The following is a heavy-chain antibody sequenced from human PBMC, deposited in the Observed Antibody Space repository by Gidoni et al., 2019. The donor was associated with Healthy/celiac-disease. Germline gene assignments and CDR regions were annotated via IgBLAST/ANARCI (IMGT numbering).Heavy chain of an antibody. J-gene: IGHJ5*02. CDR3: ARDVVVIANNWFDP. D-gene: IGHD2-21*01. CDR2: ISSSGSTI. V-gene: IGHV3-11*01. Sequence: QVQLVESGGGLVKPGGSLRRSCADSGFTFSDYYMSWIRQAPGKGLEWVSYISSSGSTIYYADSVKGRFTISRDNAKNSLYLQMNSLRAEDTAVYYCARDVVVIANNWFDPWGQGTLVTVSS. CDR1: GFTFSDYY.